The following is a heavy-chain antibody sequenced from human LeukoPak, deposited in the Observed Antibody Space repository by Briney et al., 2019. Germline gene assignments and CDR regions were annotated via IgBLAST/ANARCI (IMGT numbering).Heavy chain of an antibody. Sequence: EASVKVSCKASGGTFSTYAISWVRQAPGQGLEWMGVIIPIFGTANYAQKFQGRVTITTDESTSTAYMELSSLRSEDTAVYYCARSYCSGGSCYPYYYYGMDVWGQGTTVTVSS. CDR1: GGTFSTYA. CDR2: IIPIFGTA. D-gene: IGHD2-15*01. CDR3: ARSYCSGGSCYPYYYYGMDV. J-gene: IGHJ6*02. V-gene: IGHV1-69*05.